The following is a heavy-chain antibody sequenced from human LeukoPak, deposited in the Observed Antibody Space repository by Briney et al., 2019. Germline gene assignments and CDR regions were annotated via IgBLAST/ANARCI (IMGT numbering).Heavy chain of an antibody. Sequence: SQTLSLTCAISGDSVSSNTAAWNWIRQSPSRGLEWLGRTFYRSKWYNDYAVSVKGRITINPDTSKNQFSLQLNSVTPDGTAIYYCARYSHDVPPSWGQGTQVTVSS. CDR3: ARYSHDVPPS. V-gene: IGHV6-1*01. J-gene: IGHJ4*02. CDR1: GDSVSSNTAA. CDR2: TFYRSKWYN. D-gene: IGHD5-18*01.